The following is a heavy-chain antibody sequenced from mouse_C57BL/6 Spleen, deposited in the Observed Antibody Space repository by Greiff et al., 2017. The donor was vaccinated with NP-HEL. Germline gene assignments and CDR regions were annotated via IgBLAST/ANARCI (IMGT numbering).Heavy chain of an antibody. V-gene: IGHV1-15*01. CDR2: IDPETGGP. Sequence: VQLQQSGAELVRPGASVTLSCKASGYTFTDYEMHWVKQTPVHGLEWIGAIDPETGGPAYNQTFKGKAILTSDKSSSTAYMELPSLTSEDYAVFYSTRRGSGYVFGGWGQGALVT. D-gene: IGHD1-1*01. CDR3: TRRGSGYVFGG. J-gene: IGHJ3*01. CDR1: GYTFTDYE.